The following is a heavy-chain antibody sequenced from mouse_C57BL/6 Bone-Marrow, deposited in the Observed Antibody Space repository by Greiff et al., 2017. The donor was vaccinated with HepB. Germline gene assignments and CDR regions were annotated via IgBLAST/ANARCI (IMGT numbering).Heavy chain of an antibody. CDR1: GYSITSGYY. V-gene: IGHV3-6*01. CDR2: ISYDGSN. Sequence: EVKLQESGPGLVKPSQSLSLTCSVTGYSITSGYYWNWIRQFPGNKLEWMGYISYDGSNNYNPSLKNLISITRDTSKNQFFLKLNSVTTEDTATYYCARNWVYYAMDYWGQGTSVTVSS. D-gene: IGHD4-1*01. CDR3: ARNWVYYAMDY. J-gene: IGHJ4*01.